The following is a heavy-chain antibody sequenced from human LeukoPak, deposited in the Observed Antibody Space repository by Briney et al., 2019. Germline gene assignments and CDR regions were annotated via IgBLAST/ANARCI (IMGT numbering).Heavy chain of an antibody. J-gene: IGHJ4*02. CDR2: IGNSGVKT. CDR3: AGSAYSSSSVGF. Sequence: PGGSLRLSCTASGFTFSTYAMAWVRQAPGKGLEWVSGIGNSGVKTYYADSVKGRFTISRDNFKNTLYLQMNTLRAEDTALYYCAGSAYSSSSVGFWGQGTLVTVSS. D-gene: IGHD6-6*01. CDR1: GFTFSTYA. V-gene: IGHV3-23*01.